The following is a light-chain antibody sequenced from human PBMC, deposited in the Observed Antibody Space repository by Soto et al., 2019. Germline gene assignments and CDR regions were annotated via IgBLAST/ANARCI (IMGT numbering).Light chain of an antibody. CDR1: QSVTNW. CDR2: DAS. Sequence: DIQMTQSPSTLSASVGDRVTNTCRASQSVTNWLAWYQQKPGKAPNLLIYDASRLQSGIPSRFSGSGSGTEFTLIIISLLPDDFATYYCKQYTNYPYTFGQGTKVDIK. J-gene: IGKJ2*01. CDR3: KQYTNYPYT. V-gene: IGKV1-5*01.